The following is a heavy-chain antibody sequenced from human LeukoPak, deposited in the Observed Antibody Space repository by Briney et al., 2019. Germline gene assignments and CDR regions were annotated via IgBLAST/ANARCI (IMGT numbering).Heavy chain of an antibody. CDR1: GFTFSSYE. CDR3: AKLGISMIGGV. V-gene: IGHV3-48*03. Sequence: GGSLRLSCAASGFTFSSYEMNWVRQAPGKGLEWVSYISSSGSTIYYADSVKGRFTISRDNAKNSLYLQMNSLRAEDTAVYYCAKLGISMIGGVWGKGTPAPISS. D-gene: IGHD3-10*02. J-gene: IGHJ6*04. CDR2: ISSSGSTI.